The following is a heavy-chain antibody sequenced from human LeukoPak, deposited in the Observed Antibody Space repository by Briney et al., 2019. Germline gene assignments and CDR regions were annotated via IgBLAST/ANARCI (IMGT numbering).Heavy chain of an antibody. J-gene: IGHJ4*02. CDR2: IYYSGST. CDR3: ARYDFWNGYHDY. D-gene: IGHD3-3*01. CDR1: GGSISSGDYY. Sequence: SQTLSLTCTVSGGSISSGDYYWSWIRQPPGKGLEWIGYIYYSGSTYYNPSLKSRVTISVDTSKNQFHLKLSSVTAADTAVYYCARYDFWNGYHDYWGQGTLVTVSS. V-gene: IGHV4-30-4*08.